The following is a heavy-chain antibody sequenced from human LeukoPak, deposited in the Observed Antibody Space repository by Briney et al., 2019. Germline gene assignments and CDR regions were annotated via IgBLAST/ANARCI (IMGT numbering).Heavy chain of an antibody. J-gene: IGHJ6*02. Sequence: GGSLRLSCAASGFTFNSYWMSWVRQAPGKGLEWVANIKQDGSEKYYVDSVKGRFTISRDNAKNSLYLQVNSLRAEDTAVYYCARVCSNTGCYGSYYYGMDVWGQGTTVTVSS. CDR1: GFTFNSYW. CDR2: IKQDGSEK. CDR3: ARVCSNTGCYGSYYYGMDV. D-gene: IGHD2-2*01. V-gene: IGHV3-7*03.